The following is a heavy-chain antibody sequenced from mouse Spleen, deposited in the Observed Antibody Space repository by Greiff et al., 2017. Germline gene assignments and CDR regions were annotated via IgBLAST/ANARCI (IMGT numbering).Heavy chain of an antibody. J-gene: IGHJ4*01. CDR3: ARHEDDGYSFYALDY. D-gene: IGHD2-3*01. Sequence: VHLVESGAELVKPGASVKLSCKASGYSFTEYTIHWVKQRSGQGLEWIGCFYPGSGSIQYNEKFKDKATLTADKSSSTAYMELSRLTSEDSAVFFCARHEDDGYSFYALDYWGQGTSVTVSS. CDR2: FYPGSGSI. CDR1: GYSFTEYT. V-gene: IGHV1-62-2*01.